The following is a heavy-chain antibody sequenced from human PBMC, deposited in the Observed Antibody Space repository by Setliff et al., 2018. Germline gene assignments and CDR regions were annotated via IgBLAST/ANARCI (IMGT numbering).Heavy chain of an antibody. Sequence: ASVKVSCKASGGTFSSYAISWVRQAPGQGLEWMGGIIPILGIANYAQKLQGRVTITADKSTSTAYMELSSLRSEDTAVYYCARGLAYCGGDCFLRTGFDYWGQGTLVTVSS. D-gene: IGHD2-21*02. J-gene: IGHJ4*02. CDR2: IIPILGIA. CDR3: ARGLAYCGGDCFLRTGFDY. CDR1: GGTFSSYA. V-gene: IGHV1-69*10.